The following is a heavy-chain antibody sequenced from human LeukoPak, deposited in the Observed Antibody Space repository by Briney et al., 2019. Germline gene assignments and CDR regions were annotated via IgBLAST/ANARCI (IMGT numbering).Heavy chain of an antibody. V-gene: IGHV4-59*01. Sequence: SETLSLTCTVSGGSISSYYWSWIRQPPGKGLEWIGYSYYSGSTNYNPSLKSRVTISVDTSKNQFSLKLSSVTAADTAVYYCARVPNSGSFFFDYWGQGTLVTVSS. CDR1: GGSISSYY. CDR3: ARVPNSGSFFFDY. J-gene: IGHJ4*02. D-gene: IGHD1-26*01. CDR2: SYYSGST.